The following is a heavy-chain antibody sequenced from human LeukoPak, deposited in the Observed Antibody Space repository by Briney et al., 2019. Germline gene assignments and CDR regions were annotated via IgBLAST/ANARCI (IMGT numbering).Heavy chain of an antibody. CDR2: IHASGST. CDR1: GGAISSGGYY. D-gene: IGHD3-10*01. V-gene: IGHV4-61*02. J-gene: IGHJ4*02. CDR3: ARDLDGDGVYYFDY. Sequence: SETLSLTCTVSGGAISSGGYYWSWIRQPAGKGLEWIGRIHASGSTYYNPSLKSRVTISVDTSKNQFSLKLSSVTAADTAVYYYARDLDGDGVYYFDYWGQGSLVTVSS.